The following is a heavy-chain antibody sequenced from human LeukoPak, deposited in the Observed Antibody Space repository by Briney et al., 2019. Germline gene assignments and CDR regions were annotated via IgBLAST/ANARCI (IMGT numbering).Heavy chain of an antibody. CDR3: ARSQREMVRGVISN. J-gene: IGHJ4*02. CDR1: GGSISSSSYY. D-gene: IGHD3-10*01. CDR2: IYYSGST. Sequence: SETLSLTCTVSGGSISSSSYYWGWIRQPPGKGLEWIGSIYYSGSTYYNPSLKSRVTISVDTSKNQFSLKLSSVTAADTAVYYCARSQREMVRGVISNWGQGTPVTVSS. V-gene: IGHV4-39*01.